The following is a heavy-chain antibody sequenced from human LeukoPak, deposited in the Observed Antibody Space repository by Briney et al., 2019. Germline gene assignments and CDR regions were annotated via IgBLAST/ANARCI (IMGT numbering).Heavy chain of an antibody. CDR3: ARENLFSGGSPFDP. CDR2: TYYRSKWYN. Sequence: SQTLSLTCAISGDSVSSNSAAWNGIRQSPSRGLEWLGRTYYRSKWYNDYAVSVKSRITINPDTSKNQFSLQLNSVTPEDTAVYYCARENLFSGGSPFDPWGQGTLVTVSS. J-gene: IGHJ5*02. D-gene: IGHD3-10*01. V-gene: IGHV6-1*01. CDR1: GDSVSSNSAA.